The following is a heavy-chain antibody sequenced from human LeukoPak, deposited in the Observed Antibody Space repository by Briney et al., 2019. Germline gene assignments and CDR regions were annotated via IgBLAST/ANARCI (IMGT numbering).Heavy chain of an antibody. CDR3: ARAGRGVWFGEKNWFDP. D-gene: IGHD3-10*01. CDR1: GYTFTGYY. V-gene: IGHV1-2*02. CDR2: INPNSGGT. Sequence: ASVKVSCKASGYTFTGYYMHWVRRAPGQGLEWMGWINPNSGGTNYAQKFQGRVTMTRDTSISTAYMELSRLRSDDTAVYYCARAGRGVWFGEKNWFDPWGQGTLVTVSS. J-gene: IGHJ5*02.